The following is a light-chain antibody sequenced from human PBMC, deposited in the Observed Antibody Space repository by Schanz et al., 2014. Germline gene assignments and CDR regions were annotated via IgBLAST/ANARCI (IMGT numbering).Light chain of an antibody. CDR3: QQYNSYLFT. CDR2: QAS. Sequence: DIQMTQSPSTLSASVGDRVAITCRASQSVHIWLAWYQQKPGKAPKVLIYQASNLESGVPSRFSGSGSGTEFTLTISSLQPDDFATYYCQQYNSYLFTFGPGTKVDIK. V-gene: IGKV1-5*03. CDR1: QSVHIW. J-gene: IGKJ3*01.